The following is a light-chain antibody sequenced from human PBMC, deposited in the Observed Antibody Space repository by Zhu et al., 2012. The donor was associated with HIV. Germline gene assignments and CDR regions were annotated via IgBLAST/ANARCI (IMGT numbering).Light chain of an antibody. Sequence: DIQMTQSPSTLSASVGDRVTITCRASQSISTWLAWYQQKPGRAPKLLMYKASSLESGVPSRFSGSGSGTDFTLTISSLEPEDFALYYCQHRNNWPQELTFGGGTKVEIK. J-gene: IGKJ4*01. V-gene: IGKV1-5*03. CDR3: QHRNNWPQELT. CDR1: QSISTW. CDR2: KAS.